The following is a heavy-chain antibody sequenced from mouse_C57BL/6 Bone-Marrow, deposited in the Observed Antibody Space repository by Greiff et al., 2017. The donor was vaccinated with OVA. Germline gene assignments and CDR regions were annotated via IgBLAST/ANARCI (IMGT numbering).Heavy chain of an antibody. CDR3: TRIGASYYYGSSYLAWFAY. CDR2: IYPGNSDT. D-gene: IGHD1-1*01. Sequence: EVKLQESGTVLARPGASVKMSCKTSGYTFTSYWMHWVKQRPGQGLEWIGAIYPGNSDTSYNQKFKGKAKLTAVTSASTAYMELSSLTNEDSAVYYCTRIGASYYYGSSYLAWFAYWGQGTLVTVSA. V-gene: IGHV1-5*01. CDR1: GYTFTSYW. J-gene: IGHJ3*01.